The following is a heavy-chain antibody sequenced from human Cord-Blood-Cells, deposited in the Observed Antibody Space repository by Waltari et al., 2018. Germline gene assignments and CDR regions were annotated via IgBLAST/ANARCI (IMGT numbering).Heavy chain of an antibody. CDR2: SNPSGVST. V-gene: IGHV1-46*01. CDR3: ARDLCGGDCYFLDY. Sequence: QVQLVQSGAEVKKPGASVKVSCKASGYTFTSYYMHWVRTAPGQGLEWMGISNPSGVSTSYAQKFQGRVTMTRDTSTSTVYMELSSLRSEDTAVYYCARDLCGGDCYFLDYWGQGTLVTVSS. J-gene: IGHJ4*02. CDR1: GYTFTSYY. D-gene: IGHD2-21*01.